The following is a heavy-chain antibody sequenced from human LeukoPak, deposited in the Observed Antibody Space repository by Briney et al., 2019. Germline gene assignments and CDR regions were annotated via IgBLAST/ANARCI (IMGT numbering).Heavy chain of an antibody. CDR1: GGSISSGSYY. V-gene: IGHV4-61*09. Sequence: MTSETLSLTCTVYGGSISSGSYYWTWIRQPAGRGLEWIGHIYTSGRTNYNPSLKSRVTISLDTSKNQFSLKLSSVTAADTAVYYCARRGDDYKFDYWGQGTVVTVSS. J-gene: IGHJ4*02. CDR2: IYTSGRT. CDR3: ARRGDDYKFDY. D-gene: IGHD5-24*01.